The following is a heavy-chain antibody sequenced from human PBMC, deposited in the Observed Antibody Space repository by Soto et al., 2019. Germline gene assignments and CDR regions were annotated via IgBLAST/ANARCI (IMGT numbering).Heavy chain of an antibody. D-gene: IGHD3-16*01. CDR1: GASISTYY. J-gene: IGHJ5*02. CDR3: AIDAAGLGNNKCFDH. Sequence: QVQLQESGPGLVKPSETLSLTCTVSGASISTYYWSWVRQPPGKGLEWIGYIHDSGSTYYNPSLKGRVTMSLDTSRIQLSLQRKSVSAADTAVYYCAIDAAGLGNNKCFDHWGQGTLVTVSS. CDR2: IHDSGST. V-gene: IGHV4-59*01.